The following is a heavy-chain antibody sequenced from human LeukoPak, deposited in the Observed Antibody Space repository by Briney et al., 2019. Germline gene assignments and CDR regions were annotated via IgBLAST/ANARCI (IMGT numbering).Heavy chain of an antibody. CDR1: GYSLIDLS. CDR3: AADSQKTEVPATDH. Sequence: GASVKVSCKVSGYSLIDLSMYWVRQAPGKGLEWMGGFDPDDGETTYAQRFKGRVTMTEDTSTDTAYMELSNLRSDDTAVYYCAADSQKTEVPATDHWGQGTLVTVS. J-gene: IGHJ4*02. CDR2: FDPDDGET. V-gene: IGHV1-24*01. D-gene: IGHD1-1*01.